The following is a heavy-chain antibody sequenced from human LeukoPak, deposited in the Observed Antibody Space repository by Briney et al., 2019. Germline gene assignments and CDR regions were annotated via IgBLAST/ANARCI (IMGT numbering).Heavy chain of an antibody. D-gene: IGHD5-18*01. CDR1: GFTFSSYG. CDR2: ISGSGGST. Sequence: PGGSLRLSCAASGFTFSSYGMSWVRQAPGKGLEWVSAISGSGGSTYYADSVKGRFTISRDNAKRSLYLQMNSLRAEDTALYFCARGYTTMVEGYFYYYLDVWGKGTTVTVSS. J-gene: IGHJ6*03. CDR3: ARGYTTMVEGYFYYYLDV. V-gene: IGHV3-23*01.